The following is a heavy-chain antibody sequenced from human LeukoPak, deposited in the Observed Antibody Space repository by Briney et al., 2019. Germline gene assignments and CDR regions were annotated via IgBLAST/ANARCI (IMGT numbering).Heavy chain of an antibody. CDR1: GFTFSNYG. J-gene: IGHJ4*02. CDR3: AKDMGYGSVFDY. V-gene: IGHV3-23*01. D-gene: IGHD5-18*01. CDR2: ISGSGGNT. Sequence: GGSLRLSCAASGFTFSNYGMTWVRQAPGKGLEWVSGISGSGGNTYYADSVKGRFTISRDNSKNTLYLQMNSLRAEDTAVYYCAKDMGYGSVFDYWGQGTLVTVSS.